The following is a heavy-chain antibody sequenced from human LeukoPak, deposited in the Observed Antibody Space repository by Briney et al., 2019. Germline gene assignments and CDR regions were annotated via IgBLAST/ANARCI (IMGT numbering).Heavy chain of an antibody. CDR3: AKALSPYYYDSSGYYYFDY. CDR1: GFTFSSYA. Sequence: GGSLRLSCAASGFTFSSYAMSWVRQAPGKGLEWVSAISGSGGSTYYADSVKGRFTISRDNSKNTLYLQMNSLGAEDTAVYYCAKALSPYYYDSSGYYYFDYWGQGTLVTVSS. D-gene: IGHD3-22*01. CDR2: ISGSGGST. J-gene: IGHJ4*02. V-gene: IGHV3-23*01.